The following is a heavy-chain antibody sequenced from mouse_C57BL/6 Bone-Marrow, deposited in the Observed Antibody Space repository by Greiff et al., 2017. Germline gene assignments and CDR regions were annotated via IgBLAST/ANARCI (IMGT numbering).Heavy chain of an antibody. D-gene: IGHD2-3*01. Sequence: DVLLVQSVAELVRPGASVKLSCTASGFNIKNTYMHWVKQRPEQGLEWIGRIDPADGNTKYAPKFQGKATLTADTSSNTDYLQLSLLTSEDTANYCCARLYDPVSCYFDVWGTGTTVTVSS. CDR1: GFNIKNTY. J-gene: IGHJ1*03. CDR2: IDPADGNT. V-gene: IGHV14-3*01. CDR3: ARLYDPVSCYFDV.